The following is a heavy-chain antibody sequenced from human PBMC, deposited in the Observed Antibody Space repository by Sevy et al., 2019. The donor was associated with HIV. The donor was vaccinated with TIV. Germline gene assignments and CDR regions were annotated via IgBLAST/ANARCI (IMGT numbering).Heavy chain of an antibody. V-gene: IGHV4-34*01. Sequence: SETLSLTCAVYGGSFSGYYWSWIRQPPGKGLEWIREINHSGSTNYNPSLKSRVTISVDTSKNQFSLKLSSVTAADTAVYYCARGRYYGSGSIAVWGQGTTVTVSS. J-gene: IGHJ6*02. CDR2: INHSGST. CDR3: ARGRYYGSGSIAV. CDR1: GGSFSGYY. D-gene: IGHD3-10*01.